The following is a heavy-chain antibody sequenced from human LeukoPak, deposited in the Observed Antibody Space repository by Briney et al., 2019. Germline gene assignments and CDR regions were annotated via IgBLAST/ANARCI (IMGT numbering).Heavy chain of an antibody. Sequence: GGSLRLSCAAPGFTVSSNYMSWVRQAPGKGLEWVSVIYSGGSTYYADSVKGRFTISRDNSKNTLYLQMNSLRAEDTAVYYCARGIVGALDAFDIWGQGTMVTVSS. CDR2: IYSGGST. V-gene: IGHV3-66*01. CDR1: GFTVSSNY. J-gene: IGHJ3*02. CDR3: ARGIVGALDAFDI. D-gene: IGHD1-26*01.